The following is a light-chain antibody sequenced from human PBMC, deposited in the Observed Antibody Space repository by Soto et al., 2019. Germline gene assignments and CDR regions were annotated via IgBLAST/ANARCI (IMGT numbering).Light chain of an antibody. J-gene: IGKJ1*01. V-gene: IGKV1-5*01. CDR2: DAS. Sequence: DIQMTQSPSTLSASVGDRVTITCRASQSISTRLAWYQQKPGKAPKLLIYDASSLESGVPSRFSGSGSATEFTLTISSLQPDDFATYYCQQYNSYSRTFGQGTKVDIK. CDR1: QSISTR. CDR3: QQYNSYSRT.